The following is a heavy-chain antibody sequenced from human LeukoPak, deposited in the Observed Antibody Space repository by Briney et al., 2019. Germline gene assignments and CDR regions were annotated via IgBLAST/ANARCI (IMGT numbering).Heavy chain of an antibody. CDR1: GFTFSSHW. J-gene: IGHJ5*02. CDR3: ARVHSSRPFDP. V-gene: IGHV3-7*01. D-gene: IGHD6-19*01. Sequence: PGGSLRLSCAASGFTFSSHWMTWVRQAPGKGLEWVASITRGGSDKYYVDSVKGRFSISRDNAKNSLYLQMNSLGAEDTAVYFCARVHSSRPFDPWGQGTLVTVSS. CDR2: ITRGGSDK.